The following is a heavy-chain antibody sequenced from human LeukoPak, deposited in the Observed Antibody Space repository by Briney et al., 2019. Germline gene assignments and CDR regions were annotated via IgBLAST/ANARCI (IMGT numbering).Heavy chain of an antibody. D-gene: IGHD4-17*01. V-gene: IGHV4-31*03. J-gene: IGHJ4*02. CDR1: GGSISSGGYY. CDR2: MSYSGGT. Sequence: ASQTLSLTCTVSGGSISSGGYYWCWIRQHPGKGLEWIGYMSYSGGTYYNPSLKSRVTISVDTSKNQFSLKLSSVTAADTAVYYCARVTTVTTDFDYWGQGTLVTVSS. CDR3: ARVTTVTTDFDY.